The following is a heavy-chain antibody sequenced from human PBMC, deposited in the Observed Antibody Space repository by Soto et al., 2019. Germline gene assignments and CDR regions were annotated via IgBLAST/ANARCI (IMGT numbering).Heavy chain of an antibody. CDR2: IYYSGST. CDR3: ARQPRDLILFSYYFDY. D-gene: IGHD2-21*01. J-gene: IGHJ4*02. CDR1: GGSISSYY. Sequence: PSETLSLTCTVSGGSISSYYWSCIRQPPGKGLEWIGYIYYSGSTNYNPSLKSRVTISVETSKNQFSLKLSSVTAADTAVYCCARQPRDLILFSYYFDYWGQGTLVTV. V-gene: IGHV4-59*08.